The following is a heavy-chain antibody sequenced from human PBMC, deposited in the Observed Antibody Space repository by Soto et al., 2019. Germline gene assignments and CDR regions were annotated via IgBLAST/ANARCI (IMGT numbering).Heavy chain of an antibody. D-gene: IGHD3-10*01. CDR3: AHSPAPRVYFQH. J-gene: IGHJ1*01. CDR1: GFSLNTGGVT. CDR2: IYWDDGK. Sequence: GPTLVNPTQTLTLSCVFSGFSLNTGGVTVGWIRQPPGKALEWVALIYWDDGKRYSPSLKSRLTITKETSRNQVVLTMTNVDPEDTATYFCAHSPAPRVYFQHWGEGTLVTVSS. V-gene: IGHV2-5*02.